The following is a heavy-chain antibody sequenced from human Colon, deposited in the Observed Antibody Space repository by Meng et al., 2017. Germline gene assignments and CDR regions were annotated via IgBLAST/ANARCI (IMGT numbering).Heavy chain of an antibody. CDR3: AKGAEIAGQPYNFDY. J-gene: IGHJ4*02. V-gene: IGHV3-23*01. CDR1: GFTFSSYA. Sequence: GESLKISCAASGFTFSSYAMSWVRQVPGKGLEWVAAISARDGCTYYADSVKGRFTISRDNSRNTLYLQMHSLRAEDTAVYYCAKGAEIAGQPYNFDYWGPG. D-gene: IGHD1-14*01. CDR2: ISARDGCT.